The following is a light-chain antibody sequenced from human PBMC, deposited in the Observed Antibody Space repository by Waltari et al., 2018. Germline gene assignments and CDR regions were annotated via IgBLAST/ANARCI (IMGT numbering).Light chain of an antibody. Sequence: QSALTQPASVSGSPGQSITISCTGTSSDVGGYNYVSWYQQHPARAPKLMIYDVSNRPSGVSNRFSGSKSGNTASLTSSGLQAEDEADYYCSSYTSSSTVVFGGGTKLTVL. CDR3: SSYTSSSTVV. V-gene: IGLV2-14*03. J-gene: IGLJ2*01. CDR1: SSDVGGYNY. CDR2: DVS.